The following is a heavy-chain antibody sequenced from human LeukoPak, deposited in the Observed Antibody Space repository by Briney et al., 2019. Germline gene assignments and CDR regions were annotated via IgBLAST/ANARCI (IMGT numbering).Heavy chain of an antibody. V-gene: IGHV4-4*02. CDR1: GGSISSSNW. CDR2: IYHSGST. CDR3: AREVYSSSWYDY. Sequence: SETLSLTCAVSGGSISSSNWWSWVRQPPGKGLEWIGEIYHSGSTNYNPSLKSRVTISVDKSKNQFSLKLCSVTAADTAVYYCAREVYSSSWYDYWGQGTLVTVSS. D-gene: IGHD6-13*01. J-gene: IGHJ4*02.